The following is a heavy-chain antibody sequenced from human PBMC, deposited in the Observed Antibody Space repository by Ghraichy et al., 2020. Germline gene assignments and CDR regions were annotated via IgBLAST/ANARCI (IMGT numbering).Heavy chain of an antibody. CDR2: IYYSGST. Sequence: SETLSLTYTVSGGSISSYYWSWIRQPPGKGLEWIGYIYYSGSTNYNPSLKSRVTISVDTSKNQFSLKLSSVTAADTAVYYCARGTESYYTYYFDYWGQGTLVTVSS. D-gene: IGHD3-10*01. V-gene: IGHV4-59*01. CDR3: ARGTESYYTYYFDY. J-gene: IGHJ4*02. CDR1: GGSISSYY.